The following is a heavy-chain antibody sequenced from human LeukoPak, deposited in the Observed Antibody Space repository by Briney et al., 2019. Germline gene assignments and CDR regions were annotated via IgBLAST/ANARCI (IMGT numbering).Heavy chain of an antibody. Sequence: GVSLRLSCAASAFTFSSYGMHWVRQAPGKGLEWVAFISYDGGNQYYADSVKGRFTISRDNAKNSLYLQMNSLRAEDTAVYYCARDKLAARPGGWFDPWGQGTLVTVSS. CDR2: ISYDGGNQ. CDR3: ARDKLAARPGGWFDP. D-gene: IGHD6-6*01. V-gene: IGHV3-30*03. J-gene: IGHJ5*02. CDR1: AFTFSSYG.